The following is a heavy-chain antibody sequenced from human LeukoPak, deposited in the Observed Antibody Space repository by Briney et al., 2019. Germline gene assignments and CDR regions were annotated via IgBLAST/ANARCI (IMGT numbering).Heavy chain of an antibody. V-gene: IGHV3-53*01. CDR2: IFSGGST. D-gene: IGHD3-3*01. CDR1: GFTVSSNY. J-gene: IGHJ4*02. CDR3: AKDSPTYYDFWSGYSGFDY. Sequence: GGSLRLSCAASGFTVSSNYMSWVRQAPGKGLEWVSVIFSGGSTYYADSVKGRFTISRDNSKNTLYLQMNSLRAEDTAVYYCAKDSPTYYDFWSGYSGFDYWGQGTLVTVSS.